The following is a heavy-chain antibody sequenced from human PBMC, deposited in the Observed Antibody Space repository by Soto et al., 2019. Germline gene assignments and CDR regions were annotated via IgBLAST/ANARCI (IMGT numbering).Heavy chain of an antibody. CDR1: GYTFTSYG. Sequence: ASVKVSCKASGYTFTSYGISWVRQAPGQGLEWMGWISAYNGNTNYAQKLQGRVTMTTDTSTSTAYMELRSLRSDDTAVYYCARGSRPYTHHCSGGSCYYGYWGQGTLVTVSS. CDR3: ARGSRPYTHHCSGGSCYYGY. D-gene: IGHD2-15*01. J-gene: IGHJ4*02. V-gene: IGHV1-18*01. CDR2: ISAYNGNT.